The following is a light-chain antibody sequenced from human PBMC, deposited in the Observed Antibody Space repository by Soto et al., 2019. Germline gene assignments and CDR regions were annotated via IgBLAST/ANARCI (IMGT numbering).Light chain of an antibody. CDR1: SNDVGGYNY. CDR3: SSYTTSSTLVV. V-gene: IGLV2-14*01. Sequence: QSALTQPASVSGSPGQSITISCTGTSNDVGGYNYVSWYQQHPGKAPKFMIYDVSNRPSGVSDRFSGSKSGNTASLTISGLLAEDEADYYSSSYTTSSTLVVFGGGTKLTVL. J-gene: IGLJ2*01. CDR2: DVS.